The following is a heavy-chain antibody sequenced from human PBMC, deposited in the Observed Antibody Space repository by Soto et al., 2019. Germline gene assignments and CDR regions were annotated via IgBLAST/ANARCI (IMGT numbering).Heavy chain of an antibody. D-gene: IGHD1-26*01. J-gene: IGHJ1*01. CDR3: ATKTLLVDLHL. CDR2: FDAEDGET. V-gene: IGHV1-24*01. Sequence: QVQLVQSGAEVKKPGASVKVSCKVSGSTLSEVSIHWVRQTPGQGLQWMGGFDAEDGETMYAQKFQGRVTMTEDTSTDTVYMQLRKLRSEDTAVYFCATKTLLVDLHLWGPGTLVTVSS. CDR1: GSTLSEVS.